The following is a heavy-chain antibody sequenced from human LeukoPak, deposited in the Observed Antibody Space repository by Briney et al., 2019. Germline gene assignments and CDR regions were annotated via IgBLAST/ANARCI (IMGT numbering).Heavy chain of an antibody. V-gene: IGHV1-2*02. J-gene: IGHJ6*03. CDR2: INPNSGGT. CDR1: GYTFSGYY. CDR3: AREQSLMVYAIGYYYYYMDV. Sequence: ASVKVSCKASGYTFSGYYMQWVRQAPGQGLEWMGWINPNSGGTNYAQKFQGRVTMTRDTSISTVYMELSSLRFDDTAVYYCAREQSLMVYAIGYYYYYMDVWGKGTTVTVSS. D-gene: IGHD2-8*01.